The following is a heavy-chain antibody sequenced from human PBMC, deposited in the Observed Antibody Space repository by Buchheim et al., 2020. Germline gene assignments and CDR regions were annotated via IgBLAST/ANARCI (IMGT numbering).Heavy chain of an antibody. Sequence: QVQLVQSGAEVKKPGASVKVSCKASGYTFTGYYMHWVRQAPGQGLEWMGWINPNSGGTNYAQQFQGWVTMNRETSISTAYMELSRLRSDDTAVYYCARAHSGTWYFDLWGRGTL. CDR3: ARAHSGTWYFDL. D-gene: IGHD3-10*01. CDR1: GYTFTGYY. V-gene: IGHV1-2*04. J-gene: IGHJ2*01. CDR2: INPNSGGT.